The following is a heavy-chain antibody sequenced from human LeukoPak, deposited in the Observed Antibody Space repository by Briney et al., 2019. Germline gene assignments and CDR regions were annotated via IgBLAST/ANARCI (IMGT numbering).Heavy chain of an antibody. CDR2: IYYSGST. D-gene: IGHD1-26*01. CDR1: GGSISSYY. V-gene: IGHV4-59*01. CDR3: ARVGIVGATIER. Sequence: SSETLSLTCTVSGGSISSYYWSWIRQPPGKGLEWIGYIYYSGSTNYNPSLKSRVTISVDTSKNQFSLKLSSVTAADTAVYYCARVGIVGATIERWGQGTLVTVSS. J-gene: IGHJ4*02.